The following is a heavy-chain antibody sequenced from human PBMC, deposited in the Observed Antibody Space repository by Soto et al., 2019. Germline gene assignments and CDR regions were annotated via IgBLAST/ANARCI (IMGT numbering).Heavy chain of an antibody. V-gene: IGHV4-59*01. CDR3: ANYDNSGFGFWG. CDR2: VYHSGTT. CDR1: GASISNYH. Sequence: SETMSVTCTVAGASISNYHLIWIRKLPGKGLEWIGYVYHSGTTNYNPSLKSRVLMSIDTSKNQFSLRLKSVTAADTAVYYCANYDNSGFGFWGWGQETLVTVSS. J-gene: IGHJ4*02. D-gene: IGHD3-22*01.